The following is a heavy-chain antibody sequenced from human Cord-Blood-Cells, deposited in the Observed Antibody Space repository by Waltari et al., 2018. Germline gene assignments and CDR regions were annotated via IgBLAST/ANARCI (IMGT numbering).Heavy chain of an antibody. J-gene: IGHJ4*02. CDR2: IIPSLGTA. CDR3: ARGIAAAGSALYYFDY. D-gene: IGHD6-13*01. CDR1: GGTFSSYA. V-gene: IGHV1-69*06. Sequence: QVQLVQSGAEVKRPGSSVKVSCKASGGTFSSYAISWVRQAPGQGLEWMGGIIPSLGTANYAQKFQGRVTITADKSTSTAYMELSSLRSEDTAVYYCARGIAAAGSALYYFDYWGQGTLVTVSS.